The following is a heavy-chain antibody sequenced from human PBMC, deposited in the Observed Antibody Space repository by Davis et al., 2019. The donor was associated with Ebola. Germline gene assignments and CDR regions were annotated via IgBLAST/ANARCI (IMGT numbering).Heavy chain of an antibody. V-gene: IGHV3-33*08. CDR2: IWDDGSNK. J-gene: IGHJ2*01. CDR3: VRDPALVVTGGGWFFGL. CDR1: GFTFSTYA. D-gene: IGHD2-21*02. Sequence: PGGSLRPSCAASGFTFSTYAMSWVRQAPGKGLQCVAVIWDDGSNKYYADSVKGRFTISRDNSKSTLYLQMNSLRAEDTAVYYCVRDPALVVTGGGWFFGLWGRGTLVTVSS.